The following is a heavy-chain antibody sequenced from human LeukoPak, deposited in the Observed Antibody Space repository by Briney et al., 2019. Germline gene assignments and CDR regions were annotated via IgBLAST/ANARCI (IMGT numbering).Heavy chain of an antibody. D-gene: IGHD2-15*01. CDR3: AIDWYGAATGWFFT. CDR1: GFAFSSYA. CDR2: ISGSGDST. J-gene: IGHJ5*02. Sequence: GGSLRLSCAASGFAFSSYAMSWVRQAPGKGLEWVSTISGSGDSTYYADSVKGRFTISRDNSKNTLYLQMNSLRAEDSAIFHCAIDWYGAATGWFFTWVQGTLVTVSS. V-gene: IGHV3-23*01.